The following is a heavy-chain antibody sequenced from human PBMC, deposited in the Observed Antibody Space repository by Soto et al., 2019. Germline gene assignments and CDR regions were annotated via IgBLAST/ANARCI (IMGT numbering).Heavy chain of an antibody. J-gene: IGHJ3*02. Sequence: GGSLRLSCAASGFTFSSYAMHWVRQAPGKGLEYVSAISSNGGSTYYANSVKGRFTISRDNSKNTLYLQMGSLRAEDMAVYYCARAAAVAFDIWGQGTMVTVSS. D-gene: IGHD6-13*01. CDR3: ARAAAVAFDI. CDR2: ISSNGGST. V-gene: IGHV3-64*01. CDR1: GFTFSSYA.